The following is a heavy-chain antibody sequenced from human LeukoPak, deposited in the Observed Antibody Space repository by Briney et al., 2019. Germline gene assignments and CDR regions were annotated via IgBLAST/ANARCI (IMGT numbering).Heavy chain of an antibody. V-gene: IGHV1-2*02. CDR1: GYTFTGYY. CDR2: INPNSGGT. J-gene: IGHJ5*02. Sequence: ASVKVSCKASGYTFTGYYMHWVRQAPGQGLEWMGWINPNSGGTNYAQKFQGRVTMTRDTSISTAYMELGRLRSDDTAVYYCARVGLSCTNGVCYDNWFDPWGQGTLVTVSS. D-gene: IGHD2-8*01. CDR3: ARVGLSCTNGVCYDNWFDP.